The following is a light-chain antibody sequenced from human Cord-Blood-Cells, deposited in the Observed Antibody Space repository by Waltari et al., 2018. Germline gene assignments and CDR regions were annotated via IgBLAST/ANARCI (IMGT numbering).Light chain of an antibody. J-gene: IGKJ5*01. CDR2: GAS. Sequence: EIVMTQSPATLSVSPGERATLSCRASQSVSSNLAWYQQKPGQAPRLLIYGASTRATGIPARFSGSGCGTTVTLTISSLQSEDFAVYYCQQYNNWPSITFGQGTRLEIK. CDR3: QQYNNWPSIT. CDR1: QSVSSN. V-gene: IGKV3-15*01.